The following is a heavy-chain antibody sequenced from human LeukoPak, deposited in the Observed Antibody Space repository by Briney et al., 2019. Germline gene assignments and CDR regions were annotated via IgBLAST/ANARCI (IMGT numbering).Heavy chain of an antibody. J-gene: IGHJ6*02. CDR3: ARPPPWLWFGELYPYGMDV. Sequence: GGSLRLSCAASGFTFSSYGMHWVRQAPGKGLEWVAVISYDGSNKYYADSVKGRFTISRDNAKNSLYLQMNSLRAEDTAVYYCARPPPWLWFGELYPYGMDVWGQGTTVTVSS. D-gene: IGHD3-10*01. V-gene: IGHV3-30*03. CDR2: ISYDGSNK. CDR1: GFTFSSYG.